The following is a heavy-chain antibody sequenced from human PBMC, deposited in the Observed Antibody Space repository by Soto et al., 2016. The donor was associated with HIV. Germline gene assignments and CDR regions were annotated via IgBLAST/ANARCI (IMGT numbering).Heavy chain of an antibody. Sequence: EVHLLESGGGLVQPGGSLTLSCAASGFSFRSCAMNWFRQAPGKGLEWVSGIAHTGTTTHYADSVKGRFTISRDNSKNIPSLQMNTLRAEDTAIYFCAKDVYDYSANDYWGQGTLVTVSS. D-gene: IGHD3-16*01. J-gene: IGHJ4*02. CDR1: GFSFRSCA. CDR2: IAHTGTTT. V-gene: IGHV3-23*01. CDR3: AKDVYDYSANDY.